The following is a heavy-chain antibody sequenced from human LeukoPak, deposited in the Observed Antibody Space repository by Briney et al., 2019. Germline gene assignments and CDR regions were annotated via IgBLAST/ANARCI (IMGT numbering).Heavy chain of an antibody. V-gene: IGHV1-69*05. CDR1: GGTFSSYA. CDR2: IIPIFGTA. Sequence: ASVKVSCKXSGGTFSSYAISWVRQAPGQGLEWMGRIIPIFGTANYAQKFQGRVTITTDESTSTAYMELSCLRSEDTAVYYCASYSNYVAGDWGQGTLVTVSS. CDR3: ASYSNYVAGD. D-gene: IGHD4-11*01. J-gene: IGHJ4*02.